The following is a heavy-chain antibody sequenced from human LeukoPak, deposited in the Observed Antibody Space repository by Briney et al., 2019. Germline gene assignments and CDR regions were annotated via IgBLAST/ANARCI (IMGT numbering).Heavy chain of an antibody. D-gene: IGHD6-19*01. CDR2: INPNSGGT. J-gene: IGHJ4*02. Sequence: AASVKVSCKASGYTFTGYYMHWVRQAPGQGLEWMGWINPNSGGTNYAQKFQGRVTMTRDTSISTAYMELSRLRSDDTAVYYCASIRVPGYSSGWSTDYWGQGTLVTVSS. CDR1: GYTFTGYY. V-gene: IGHV1-2*02. CDR3: ASIRVPGYSSGWSTDY.